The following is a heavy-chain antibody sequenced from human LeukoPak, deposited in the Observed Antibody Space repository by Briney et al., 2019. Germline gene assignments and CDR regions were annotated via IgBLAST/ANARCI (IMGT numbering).Heavy chain of an antibody. Sequence: GGSLRLSCAASGFTFSSYAMSWVRQAPGKGLEWVSAISGSGGSTYYADSVKGRFTISRDNSKNTLYLQMNSLRAEDTAVYYCAKDPNYYYDSSGYSDNWFDPWGQGTLVTVSS. CDR3: AKDPNYYYDSSGYSDNWFDP. D-gene: IGHD3-22*01. V-gene: IGHV3-23*01. J-gene: IGHJ5*02. CDR2: ISGSGGST. CDR1: GFTFSSYA.